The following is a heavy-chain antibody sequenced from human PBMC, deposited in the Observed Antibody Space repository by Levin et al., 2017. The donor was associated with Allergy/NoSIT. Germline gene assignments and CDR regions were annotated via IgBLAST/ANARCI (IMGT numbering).Heavy chain of an antibody. V-gene: IGHV4-30-4*01. J-gene: IGHJ3*02. CDR2: IYYSGST. CDR3: ASDLRYSYGKAVGAFDI. CDR1: GGSISSGDYY. Sequence: SETLSLTCTVSGGSISSGDYYWSWIRQPPGKGLEWIGYIYYSGSTYYNPSLKSRVTISVDTSKNQFSLKLSSVTAADTAVYYCASDLRYSYGKAVGAFDIWGQGTMVTVSS. D-gene: IGHD5-18*01.